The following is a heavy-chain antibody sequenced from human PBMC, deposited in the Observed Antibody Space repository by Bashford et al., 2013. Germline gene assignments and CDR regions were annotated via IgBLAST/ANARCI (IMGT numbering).Heavy chain of an antibody. J-gene: IGHJ4*02. CDR1: GFGFDDFA. Sequence: GGSLRLSCAVSGFGFDDFAMHWVRLSPGQGLEWVSGMRWNSGDLGYADSVKGRFTMSRDYAKNTLYLQMNSLRGDDSALYYCAVVEAGAADLEYWGRGTLVTVSS. D-gene: IGHD1-26*01. CDR2: MRWNSGDL. V-gene: IGHV3-9*01. CDR3: AVVEAGAADLEY.